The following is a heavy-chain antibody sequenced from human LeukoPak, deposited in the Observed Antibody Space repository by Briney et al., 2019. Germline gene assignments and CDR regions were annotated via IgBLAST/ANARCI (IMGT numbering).Heavy chain of an antibody. CDR1: GYSFTSYW. J-gene: IGHJ4*02. CDR3: ARLTRITMVRGVIISSLDFDY. Sequence: LGESLKISCEGSGYSFTSYWIGWVRQMPGKGLEWMGIIYPGDSDTRYSPSFQGQVTISADKSISTAYLQWSSLKASDTAMYYCARLTRITMVRGVIISSLDFDYWGQGTLVTVSS. CDR2: IYPGDSDT. D-gene: IGHD3-10*01. V-gene: IGHV5-51*01.